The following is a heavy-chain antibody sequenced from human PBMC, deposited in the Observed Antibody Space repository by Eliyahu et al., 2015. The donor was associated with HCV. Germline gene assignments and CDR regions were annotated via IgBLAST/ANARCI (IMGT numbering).Heavy chain of an antibody. Sequence: QLQLQESGPGLVKPSETLSLTCTVSGGSISSSSYYWGWIRQPPGKGLGWIGSIYYSGSTYYNPSLKSRVTISVDTSKNQFSLKLTSVTAADTAVYYCARTRVRRETDEYWGQGALVTVSS. D-gene: IGHD4/OR15-4a*01. V-gene: IGHV4-39*01. CDR3: ARTRVRRETDEY. CDR1: GGSISSSSYY. CDR2: IYYSGST. J-gene: IGHJ4*02.